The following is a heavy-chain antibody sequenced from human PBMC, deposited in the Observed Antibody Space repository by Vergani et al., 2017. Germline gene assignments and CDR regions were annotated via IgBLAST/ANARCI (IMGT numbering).Heavy chain of an antibody. CDR2: IRYDGSNK. Sequence: QVQLVESGGGVVQPGGSLRLSCAASGFTFSSYGMHWVRQAPGKGLEWVAFIRYDGSNKYYADSVKGRFTISRDNSKNTLYLQMNSLRAEDTAVYYCANAMYQLLPEDYWGQGTLVTVSS. D-gene: IGHD2-2*01. V-gene: IGHV3-30*02. CDR3: ANAMYQLLPEDY. CDR1: GFTFSSYG. J-gene: IGHJ4*02.